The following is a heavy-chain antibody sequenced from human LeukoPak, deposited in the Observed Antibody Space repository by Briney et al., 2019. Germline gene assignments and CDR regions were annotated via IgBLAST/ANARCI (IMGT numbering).Heavy chain of an antibody. CDR1: GGSISSNSDY. CDR2: IYYSGTT. J-gene: IGHJ5*02. CDR3: ARGRPYNVGLPPWFDH. D-gene: IGHD1-14*01. V-gene: IGHV4-39*07. Sequence: SETLSLTCTVSGGSISSNSDYWGWIRQPPGKGLEWIGSIYYSGTTYYNPSLKSRVTISVDTSRNQFSLNLSSMTAADTAVYYCARGRPYNVGLPPWFDHWGQGTLVTVSS.